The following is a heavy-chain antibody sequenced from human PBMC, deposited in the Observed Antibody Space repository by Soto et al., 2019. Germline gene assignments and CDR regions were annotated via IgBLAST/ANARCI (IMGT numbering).Heavy chain of an antibody. CDR2: ISYDGSNK. J-gene: IGHJ4*02. CDR3: AREKHYYDSSGYFNDY. D-gene: IGHD3-22*01. V-gene: IGHV3-30-3*01. CDR1: GFTFSSYA. Sequence: PGGSLRLSCAASGFTFSSYAMHWVRQAPGKGLEWVAVISYDGSNKYYADSVKGRFTISRDNSKNTLYLQMNSLRAEDTAVYYCAREKHYYDSSGYFNDYWGQGTLVTVSS.